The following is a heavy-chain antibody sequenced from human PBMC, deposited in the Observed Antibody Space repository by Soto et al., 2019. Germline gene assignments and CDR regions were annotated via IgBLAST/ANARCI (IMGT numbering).Heavy chain of an antibody. D-gene: IGHD2-8*01. J-gene: IGHJ5*01. CDR3: AILIGNSWLDS. Sequence: QVQLQQSGPGLVKPSQTLSLTCAISGDSVSTNSANWDWIRQSPSRGLEWLGRTYYRSKWYNDYAVSLEGRITINPDTSNNQVSLQLNSVTPDDTAVYYCAILIGNSWLDSWGQGTLVTVSS. CDR2: TYYRSKWYN. V-gene: IGHV6-1*01. CDR1: GDSVSTNSAN.